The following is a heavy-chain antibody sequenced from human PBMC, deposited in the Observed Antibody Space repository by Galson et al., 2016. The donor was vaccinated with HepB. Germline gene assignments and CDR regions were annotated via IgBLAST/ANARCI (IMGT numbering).Heavy chain of an antibody. CDR1: GFTFSNFW. Sequence: SLRLSCAASGFTFSNFWMAWAHQAPGEGLEWLATIKPDGSEEYYVDSVKGRFTISRDNARNSVSLQMNSLRAGDTAVYFCARDTRHGGLYWGQGTLVTVSP. J-gene: IGHJ4*02. V-gene: IGHV3-7*04. D-gene: IGHD3-16*01. CDR2: IKPDGSEE. CDR3: ARDTRHGGLY.